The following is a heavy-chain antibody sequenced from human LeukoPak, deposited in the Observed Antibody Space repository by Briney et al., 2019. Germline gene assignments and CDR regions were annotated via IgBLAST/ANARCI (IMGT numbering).Heavy chain of an antibody. V-gene: IGHV4-59*01. CDR3: ARAGYSSGWPTN. CDR2: IYSSGST. D-gene: IGHD6-19*01. Sequence: SETLSLTCTVSGGSISNYCWSWIRQPPGKGLEWIGYIYSSGSTNYNPSLKSRVTISVDTSKNQFSLRLSSVTAADTAVYFCARAGYSSGWPTNWGQGTLVTVSS. CDR1: GGSISNYC. J-gene: IGHJ4*02.